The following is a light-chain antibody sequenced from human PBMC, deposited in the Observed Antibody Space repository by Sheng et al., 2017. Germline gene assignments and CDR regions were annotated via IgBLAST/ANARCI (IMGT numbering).Light chain of an antibody. CDR2: AAS. CDR1: QGISSY. CDR3: QQLNSYRYT. Sequence: DIQLTQSPSFLSASVGDRVTITCRASQGISSYLAWYQQKPGKAPKLLIYAASTLQSGVPSRFSGSGSGTEFTLTISSLQPEDFATYYCQQLNSYRYTFGPGDRSWRSN. V-gene: IGKV1-9*01. J-gene: IGKJ2*01.